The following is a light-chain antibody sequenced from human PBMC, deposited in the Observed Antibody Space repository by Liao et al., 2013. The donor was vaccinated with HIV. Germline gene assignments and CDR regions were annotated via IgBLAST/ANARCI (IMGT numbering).Light chain of an antibody. CDR3: QVWHTGSDHPV. J-gene: IGLJ3*02. CDR2: YDS. V-gene: IGLV3-21*04. Sequence: SYELTQPPSVSVAPRKTASITCGGKNIGSKSVNWYQQKPGQAPVLVIYYDSDRPSGIPERFSGSNSANTATLTIGRVEAGDEADYYCQVWHTGSDHPVFGGGTKLTVL. CDR1: NIGSKS.